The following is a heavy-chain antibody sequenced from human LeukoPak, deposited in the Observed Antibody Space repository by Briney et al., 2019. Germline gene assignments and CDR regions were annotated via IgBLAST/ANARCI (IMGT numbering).Heavy chain of an antibody. V-gene: IGHV1-2*02. CDR2: INPNSGGT. CDR3: ARDEGTYYYDSSGYYYSY. D-gene: IGHD3-22*01. CDR1: GYTFTGYY. J-gene: IGHJ4*02. Sequence: ASVKVSCKASGYTFTGYYMHWVRQAPGQGLEWMGWINPNSGGTNYAQKFQGRVTMTRDTSISTAYMELSRLRSDDTAVYYCARDEGTYYYDSSGYYYSYWGQGTLVTVSS.